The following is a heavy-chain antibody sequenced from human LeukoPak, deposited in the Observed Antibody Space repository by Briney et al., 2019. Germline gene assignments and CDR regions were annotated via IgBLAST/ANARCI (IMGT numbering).Heavy chain of an antibody. CDR3: ARDRPGSSDPLDAFDI. CDR1: GFTFSDYY. CDR2: IYSGGSA. Sequence: GGSLRLSCAASGFTFSDYYMSWIRQAPGKGLEWVSVIYSGGSAYYSNSVKGRFTISRDNSKNTLYLQMNSLRAEDTAVYYCARDRPGSSDPLDAFDIWGQGTMVTVSS. V-gene: IGHV3-66*01. J-gene: IGHJ3*02. D-gene: IGHD3-10*01.